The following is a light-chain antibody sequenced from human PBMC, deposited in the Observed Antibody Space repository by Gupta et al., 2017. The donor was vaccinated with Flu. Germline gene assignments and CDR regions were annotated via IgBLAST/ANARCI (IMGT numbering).Light chain of an antibody. CDR3: QSYDSSLSGPRV. V-gene: IGLV1-40*01. CDR2: GNS. J-gene: IGLJ3*02. CDR1: SSNIGAGYD. Sequence: QSVLTQPPSVSGALGQRVTISCTGSSSNIGAGYDVHWYQQLPGTAPKLLIYGNSNRPSGVPDRFSGSKSGTSASLAITGLQAEDEADYYCQSYDSSLSGPRVFGGGTKLTVL.